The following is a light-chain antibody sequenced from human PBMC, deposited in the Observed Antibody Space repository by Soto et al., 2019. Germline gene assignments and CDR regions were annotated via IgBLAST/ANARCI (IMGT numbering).Light chain of an antibody. V-gene: IGKV1-39*01. Sequence: VHMTQSPSSLSASVGDRVTITCLASQSISSYLNWYQQKPGKAPKLLIYAASSLQSGVPSRFSGSGSGTDSTLTISSLQPEDFATYYCQQYNSYPLTFGQGTKVDIK. CDR2: AAS. CDR1: QSISSY. CDR3: QQYNSYPLT. J-gene: IGKJ1*01.